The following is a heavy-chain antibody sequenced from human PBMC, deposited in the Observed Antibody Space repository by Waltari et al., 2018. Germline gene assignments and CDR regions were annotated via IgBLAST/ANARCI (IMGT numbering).Heavy chain of an antibody. CDR1: GFSPNTHR. CDR3: ARGTDPGYFDY. Sequence: QVQLAESGGGVVQPGRSLRLSCEASGFSPNTHRMHWVRQSPGKGVELVAYISYDGTTKHYGDSVKGRFTISRDDSQNTLYLQMNRLRAGDTATYFCARGTDPGYFDYWGQGTLVTVSS. CDR2: ISYDGTTK. V-gene: IGHV3-30*03. J-gene: IGHJ4*02.